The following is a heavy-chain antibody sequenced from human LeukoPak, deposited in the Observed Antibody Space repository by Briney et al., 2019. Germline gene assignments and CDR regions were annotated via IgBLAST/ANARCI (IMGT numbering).Heavy chain of an antibody. CDR2: ISSSGSTI. V-gene: IGHV3-11*01. D-gene: IGHD1-26*01. CDR3: AKIPYSGSYYTPFSS. Sequence: GGSLRLSCAASGFTFSDYYMSWIRQAPGKGLEWVSYISSSGSTIYYADSVKGRFTISRDNSKNTLYLQMNSLRAEDTAVYYCAKIPYSGSYYTPFSSGGQGTLVTVSS. J-gene: IGHJ4*02. CDR1: GFTFSDYY.